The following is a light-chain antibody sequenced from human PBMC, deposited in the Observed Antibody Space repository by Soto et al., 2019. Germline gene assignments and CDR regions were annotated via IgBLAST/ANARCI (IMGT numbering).Light chain of an antibody. CDR3: RQYGRSLGFA. CDR1: QGISNF. J-gene: IGKJ4*01. CDR2: AAS. Sequence: IQLTQSPSSLSASVGNRVTITCRASQGISNFLAWYQQKPGKAPKLLIYAASTLQSGVPSRFSGSGSGTDFTLTISRLEPEDFAVYYCRQYGRSLGFAFGGGTKVDIK. V-gene: IGKV1-9*01.